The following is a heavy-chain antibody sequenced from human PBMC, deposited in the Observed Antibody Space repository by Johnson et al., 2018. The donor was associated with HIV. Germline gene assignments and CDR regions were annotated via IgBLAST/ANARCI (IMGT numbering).Heavy chain of an antibody. Sequence: VQLLESGGGLVKPGGSLRLSCAASGFTFSSYDMHWVRQTTGKGLEWVSAIGTAGDAYYPGSVKGRFTISRENAKNSLYLQMNSLRAGDTAVYYCARAPARLDAVDIWGQGTMVTVSS. V-gene: IGHV3-13*01. CDR2: IGTAGDA. CDR3: ARAPARLDAVDI. J-gene: IGHJ3*02. CDR1: GFTFSSYD.